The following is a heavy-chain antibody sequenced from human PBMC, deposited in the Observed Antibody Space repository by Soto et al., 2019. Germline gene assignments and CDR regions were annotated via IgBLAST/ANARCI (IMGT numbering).Heavy chain of an antibody. CDR2: IHTGGKT. CDR1: GLTVTRNY. V-gene: IGHV3-53*02. CDR3: ATGGSKRVRGAIVEVFHLEF. J-gene: IGHJ4*02. D-gene: IGHD3-10*01. Sequence: ELQLVESGGGLIQPGGSLRLSCAASGLTVTRNYMTWVRLAPGKGLECVSTIHTGGKTFYTDSVKGRFTVSRDASKNTVDLPMNTLSVEDTALYYCATGGSKRVRGAIVEVFHLEFWGRGTVVTGSS.